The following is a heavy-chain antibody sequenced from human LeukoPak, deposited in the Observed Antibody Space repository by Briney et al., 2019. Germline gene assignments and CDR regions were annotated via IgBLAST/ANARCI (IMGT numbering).Heavy chain of an antibody. V-gene: IGHV1-69*13. CDR1: GGTFSSYA. CDR2: IIPIFGTA. J-gene: IGHJ4*02. CDR3: ARDSSSWYGTGGDY. D-gene: IGHD6-13*01. Sequence: SVKVSCKASGGTFSSYAISWVRQTPGQGLEWMGGIIPIFGTANYAQKFQGRVTITADESTSTAYMELSSLRSEDTAVYYCARDSSSWYGTGGDYWGQGTLVTVSS.